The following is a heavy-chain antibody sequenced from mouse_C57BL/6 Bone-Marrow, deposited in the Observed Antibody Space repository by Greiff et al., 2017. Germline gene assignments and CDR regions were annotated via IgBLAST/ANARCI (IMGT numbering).Heavy chain of an antibody. CDR1: GYTFTSYW. CDR3: ARSYDGYYPAWFAY. D-gene: IGHD2-3*01. V-gene: IGHV1-61*01. J-gene: IGHJ3*01. Sequence: VQLQQPGAELVRPGSSVKLSCKASGYTFTSYWMDWVKQRPGQGLEWIGNIYPSDSETHYNQKFKDKATLTVDKSSSTAYMQLSRLTSEDSAVYYCARSYDGYYPAWFAYWGQGTLVTVSA. CDR2: IYPSDSET.